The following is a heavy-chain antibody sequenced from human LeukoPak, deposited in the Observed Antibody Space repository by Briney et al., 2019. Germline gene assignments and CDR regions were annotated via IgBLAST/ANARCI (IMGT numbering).Heavy chain of an antibody. CDR3: ARVPLGYYYDSSGYYLGY. CDR1: GGTFSSYA. CDR2: IVPIFGTA. Sequence: SVKVSCKASGGTFSSYAISWVRQAPGQGLEWMGGIVPIFGTANYAQKFQGRVTITADESTSTAYMELSSLRSEDTAVYYCARVPLGYYYDSSGYYLGYWGQGTLVTVSS. D-gene: IGHD3-22*01. J-gene: IGHJ4*02. V-gene: IGHV1-69*13.